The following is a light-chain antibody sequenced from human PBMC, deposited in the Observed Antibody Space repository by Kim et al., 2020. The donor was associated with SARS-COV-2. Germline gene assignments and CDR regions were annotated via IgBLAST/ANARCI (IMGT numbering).Light chain of an antibody. J-gene: IGKJ2*01. V-gene: IGKV3-15*01. CDR3: HQYNNWPRT. Sequence: SVSPGERATLSCRASQSISSKLAWYQQKPGQAPRLLTYGASTRATGIPARFSGSGSETEFILTISSLQSEDFAVYYCHQYNNWPRTFGQGTKLEL. CDR1: QSISSK. CDR2: GAS.